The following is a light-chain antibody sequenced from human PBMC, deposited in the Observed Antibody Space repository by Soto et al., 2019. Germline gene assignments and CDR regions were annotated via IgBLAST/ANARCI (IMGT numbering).Light chain of an antibody. CDR1: QSVSSNN. V-gene: IGKV3-20*01. CDR3: QQYGRSPFT. J-gene: IGKJ3*01. Sequence: EIVLTQSPGTLSLSPGERATLSCRASQSVSSNNLAWYQQRPGQAPRVVIYGASTRATGIPARFSGSGSGTDFPLTISRLEPEDFAVYYCQQYGRSPFTFGPGTKVDIK. CDR2: GAS.